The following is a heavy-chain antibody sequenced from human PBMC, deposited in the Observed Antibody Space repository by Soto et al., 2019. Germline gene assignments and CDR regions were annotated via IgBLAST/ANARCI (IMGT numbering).Heavy chain of an antibody. CDR3: AKDQYVLLYFDWLPRNFDY. Sequence: QVQLVESGGGVVQPGRSLRLSCAASGFTFSSYGMHWVRQAPGKGLEWVAVISYDGSNKYYADSVKGRFTISRDNSKNTLYLQMNSLRAEDTAVYYCAKDQYVLLYFDWLPRNFDYWGQGTLVTVSS. J-gene: IGHJ4*02. V-gene: IGHV3-30*18. CDR1: GFTFSSYG. D-gene: IGHD3-9*01. CDR2: ISYDGSNK.